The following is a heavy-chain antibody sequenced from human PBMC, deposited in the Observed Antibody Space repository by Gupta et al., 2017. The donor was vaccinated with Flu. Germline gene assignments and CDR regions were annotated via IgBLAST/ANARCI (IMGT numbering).Heavy chain of an antibody. CDR3: ARDYDRTGDY. J-gene: IGHJ4*02. D-gene: IGHD5-12*01. V-gene: IGHV3-7*01. CDR2: RNQDGSKK. Sequence: EVQLVESGGGLVQPGGSLRLSCAASGFTFSSYWMSWVRQAPGKGLECVAVRNQDGSKKYFGDSVKGRFTISRDNAKNSLFLQMNSLRDEDTAVYYCARDYDRTGDYWGQGILVTVSS. CDR1: GFTFSSYW.